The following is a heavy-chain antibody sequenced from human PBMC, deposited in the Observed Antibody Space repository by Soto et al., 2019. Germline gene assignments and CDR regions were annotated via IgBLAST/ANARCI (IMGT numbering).Heavy chain of an antibody. CDR3: ARIPGIATFRRDY. D-gene: IGHD3-10*01. CDR2: IYYSGNT. CDR1: GGSISSPSYY. V-gene: IGHV4-39*01. Sequence: QLQLQESGPGLVKPSENLSLTCSVSGGSISSPSYYWGWIRQPPGQGLEWIGSIYYSGNTYYNPSLKSRVTIFVDTSRNQFSLKVSSGTAADRAVYFCARIPGIATFRRDYWGQGTLVTVSS. J-gene: IGHJ4*02.